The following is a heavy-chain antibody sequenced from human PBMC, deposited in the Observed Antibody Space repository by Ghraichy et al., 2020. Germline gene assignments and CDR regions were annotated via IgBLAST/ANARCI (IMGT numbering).Heavy chain of an antibody. CDR1: GFTFSDYF. J-gene: IGHJ4*02. D-gene: IGHD3-22*01. V-gene: IGHV3-72*01. CDR3: ARVNAARGYTLDY. Sequence: GGSLRLSCAVSGFTFSDYFMDWVRQAPGKGLEWVGRVRSQSRSHSVEYVTSLRGRFTISRDDLKNSLYLQMNNLDTDDTAVYFCARVNAARGYTLDYWGQGTLVTVSS. CDR2: VRSQSRSHSV.